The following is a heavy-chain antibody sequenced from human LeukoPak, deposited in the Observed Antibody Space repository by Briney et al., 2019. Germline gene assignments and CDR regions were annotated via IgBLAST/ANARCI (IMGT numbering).Heavy chain of an antibody. Sequence: GGSPRLSRAASGFTFSSYSMNWVRQAPGKGLEWVSYISSSSSTIYYADSVKGRFTISRDNAKNSLYLQMNSLRDEDTAVYYCLGQRYSFDIWGQGTLVTVSS. CDR2: ISSSSSTI. J-gene: IGHJ4*02. V-gene: IGHV3-48*02. CDR1: GFTFSSYS. D-gene: IGHD2-21*01. CDR3: LGQRYSFDI.